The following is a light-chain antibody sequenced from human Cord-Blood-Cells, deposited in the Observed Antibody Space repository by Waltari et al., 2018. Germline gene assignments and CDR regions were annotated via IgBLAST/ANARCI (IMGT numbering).Light chain of an antibody. CDR1: QSISSN. CDR2: GAS. Sequence: DIQMTQSPSSLSASVGDRVTITCRASQSISSNLNWYQQKPGKAPQLLIYGASSLQSGVPSRFSGSGSGTDFTRTISSLQPEDFATYYCQQSYSTPYTFGQGTKLEIK. CDR3: QQSYSTPYT. J-gene: IGKJ2*01. V-gene: IGKV1-39*01.